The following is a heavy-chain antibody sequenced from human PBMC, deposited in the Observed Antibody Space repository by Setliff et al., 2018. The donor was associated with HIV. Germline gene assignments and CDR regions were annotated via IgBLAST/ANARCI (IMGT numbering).Heavy chain of an antibody. CDR3: ARGLTRGGYYYYFYMDV. Sequence: KPSETLSLTCTVSGDSISTYYWSWIRQPPGKGLEWIGYIYTSGSTNYNPSLKSRVTISKDTSKNHFSLKLTSVTAADTAVYYCARGLTRGGYYYYFYMDVWGKGQRSPSP. CDR1: GDSISTYY. V-gene: IGHV4-4*08. J-gene: IGHJ6*03. D-gene: IGHD7-27*01. CDR2: IYTSGST.